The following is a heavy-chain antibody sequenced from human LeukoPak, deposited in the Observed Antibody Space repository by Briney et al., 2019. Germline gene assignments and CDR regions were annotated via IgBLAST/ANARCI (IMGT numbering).Heavy chain of an antibody. Sequence: GSVKVSCKASGYTSTGYYMHWVRQAAGHGLEWRGWINPNSGGTNYAQKFQGRVTMTRDTSISTAYMELSRLRSAATAVYYCARGQKWLVLVDFDYWGQGTLVTVSS. CDR2: INPNSGGT. D-gene: IGHD6-19*01. J-gene: IGHJ4*02. V-gene: IGHV1-2*02. CDR3: ARGQKWLVLVDFDY. CDR1: GYTSTGYY.